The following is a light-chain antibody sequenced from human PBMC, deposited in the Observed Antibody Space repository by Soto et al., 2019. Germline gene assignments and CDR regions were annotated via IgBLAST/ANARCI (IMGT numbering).Light chain of an antibody. Sequence: QSALTQPPSASGSPGQSVTISCTGTSSDVGGYNYVSWYQQHPGKAPKLMIYEVHERPSGVPDRFSGSKSDNTASLTVSGLQPEDEATYYCSSYAGSDSFVFGTGTKLTVL. CDR2: EVH. J-gene: IGLJ1*01. CDR1: SSDVGGYNY. V-gene: IGLV2-8*01. CDR3: SSYAGSDSFV.